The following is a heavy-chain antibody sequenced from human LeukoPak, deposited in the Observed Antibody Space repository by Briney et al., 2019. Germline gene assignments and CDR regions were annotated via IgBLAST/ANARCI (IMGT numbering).Heavy chain of an antibody. CDR2: ISPYNGNT. D-gene: IGHD5-12*01. CDR3: ARTYSGYDY. V-gene: IGHV1-18*01. CDR1: GGTFSSYA. Sequence: ASVTVSCKASGGTFSSYAISWVRQAPGQGLEWMGWISPYNGNTNSAQKLQGRVTMTTDTSTSTAYMELRSLRSDDTAVYYCARTYSGYDYWGQGTLVTVSS. J-gene: IGHJ4*02.